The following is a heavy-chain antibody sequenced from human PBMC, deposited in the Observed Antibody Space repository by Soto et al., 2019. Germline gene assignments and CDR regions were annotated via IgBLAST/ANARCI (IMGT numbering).Heavy chain of an antibody. Sequence: QVQLVQSGAEVKKPGASVKVSCKASGYNFNSYTISWVRQAPGQGLEWMGRISAYNGNTNYAQKLQGRVTMTTDTPTSTAYMERRSLRSDDTAVYHCAGVVGALVHWFDPWRQGTLVTVSS. CDR3: AGVVGALVHWFDP. CDR1: GYNFNSYT. D-gene: IGHD2-15*01. J-gene: IGHJ5*02. CDR2: ISAYNGNT. V-gene: IGHV1-18*01.